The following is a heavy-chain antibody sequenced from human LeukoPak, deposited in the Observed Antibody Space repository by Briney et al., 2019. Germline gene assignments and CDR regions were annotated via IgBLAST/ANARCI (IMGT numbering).Heavy chain of an antibody. CDR1: GGSFSGYY. J-gene: IGHJ4*02. CDR2: INHSGST. V-gene: IGHV4-34*01. Sequence: SETLSLTCAVYGGSFSGYYWSWIRQPPGKGLEWIGEINHSGSTNYNPSLKSRVTISVDTSKNQFSLKLSSVTAADTAVYYCAKDRYSSSWNFDYWGQGTLVTVSS. D-gene: IGHD6-13*01. CDR3: AKDRYSSSWNFDY.